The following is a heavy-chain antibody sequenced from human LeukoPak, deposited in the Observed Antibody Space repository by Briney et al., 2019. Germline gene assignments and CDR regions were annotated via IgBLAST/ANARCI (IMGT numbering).Heavy chain of an antibody. D-gene: IGHD5-12*01. CDR2: IYYSGST. Sequence: SETLSLTCTVSGGSISSYYWSWIRQPPGKGLEWIGYIYYSGSTNYNPSLKSRVTISVDTSKNQFSLKLSSVTAADTAVYYRARRSNSGYDEYYFDYWGQGTLVTVSS. J-gene: IGHJ4*02. CDR3: ARRSNSGYDEYYFDY. V-gene: IGHV4-59*08. CDR1: GGSISSYY.